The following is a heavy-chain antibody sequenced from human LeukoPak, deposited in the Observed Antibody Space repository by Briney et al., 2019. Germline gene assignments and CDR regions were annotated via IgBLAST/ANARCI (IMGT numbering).Heavy chain of an antibody. J-gene: IGHJ4*02. CDR1: GFTFGDDT. CDR2: IRSKVHGGTA. V-gene: IGHV3-49*03. D-gene: IGHD2/OR15-2a*01. CDR3: ARWYCNSLNCYYDY. Sequence: SGGSLRLSCTPSGFTFGDDTMSWFRQAPGKGLEWVGFIRSKVHGGTAEYAASVKGRFTLSRDDSKNIAFLQMNSLKIEDTAVYYCARWYCNSLNCYYDYWGQGTLVTVSS.